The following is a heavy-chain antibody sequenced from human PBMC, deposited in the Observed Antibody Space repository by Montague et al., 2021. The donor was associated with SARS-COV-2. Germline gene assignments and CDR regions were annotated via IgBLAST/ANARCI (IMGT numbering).Heavy chain of an antibody. D-gene: IGHD3-10*01. CDR1: GFTFSSHA. CDR3: ARDDGSGSYYVSFDY. J-gene: IGHJ4*02. V-gene: IGHV3-30*04. Sequence: SLRLSCAASGFTFSSHAMHWVRQAPGKGLEWVALISYDGSNKYYADSVKGRFTISRDNSKNTLYLQMNSLRAEDTAVYYCARDDGSGSYYVSFDYWGQGTLVTVPS. CDR2: ISYDGSNK.